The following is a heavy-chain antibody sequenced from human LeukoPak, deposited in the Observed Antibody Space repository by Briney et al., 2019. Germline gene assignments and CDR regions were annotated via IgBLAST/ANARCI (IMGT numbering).Heavy chain of an antibody. CDR2: IGTAGDT. Sequence: AGSLTLTCAASGFTISSNDMHWVRQAQGKGREWVSAIGTAGDTYYPGSVKGRFTISRENAKNSLYLQMNSLRAGDTAVYYCARAGWWGDSSGLDAFDIWGQGTMVTVSS. V-gene: IGHV3-13*04. J-gene: IGHJ3*02. CDR1: GFTISSND. CDR3: ARAGWWGDSSGLDAFDI. D-gene: IGHD3-22*01.